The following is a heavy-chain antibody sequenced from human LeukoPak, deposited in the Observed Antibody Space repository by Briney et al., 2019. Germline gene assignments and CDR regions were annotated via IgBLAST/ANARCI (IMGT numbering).Heavy chain of an antibody. Sequence: GGSLKLSCAASGFTFSGSAMHWVRQASGKGLEWVGRIRSKANSYATAYAASVKGRFTISRDDSKNTAYLQMNSLKTEDPAVYYCTRPTYGSGSYYNGGFDPWGQGTLVTVSS. CDR3: TRPTYGSGSYYNGGFDP. CDR2: IRSKANSYAT. V-gene: IGHV3-73*01. CDR1: GFTFSGSA. J-gene: IGHJ5*02. D-gene: IGHD3-10*01.